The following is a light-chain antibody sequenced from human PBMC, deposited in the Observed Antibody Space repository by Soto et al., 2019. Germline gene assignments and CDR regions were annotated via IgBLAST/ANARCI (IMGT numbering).Light chain of an antibody. CDR3: QQYNTFSWT. Sequence: DIQMTQSPSTLSASVGDRVTITCRASRSISVWLALYQQKPGKAPKLLIFDASSLESGVPSRFSGSGSGTEFTLTISSLHPDDFATYFCQQYNTFSWTFGQGTKVDIK. CDR2: DAS. J-gene: IGKJ1*01. V-gene: IGKV1-5*01. CDR1: RSISVW.